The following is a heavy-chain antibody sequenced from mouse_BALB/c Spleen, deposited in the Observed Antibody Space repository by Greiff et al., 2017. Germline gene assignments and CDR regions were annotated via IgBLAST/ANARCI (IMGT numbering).Heavy chain of an antibody. CDR2: ISYSGST. D-gene: IGHD2-14*01. CDR3: ARYHYRYYPLDV. Sequence: EVKLQESGPSLVKPSQTLSLTCSVTGDSITSGYWNWIRKFPGNKLEYMGYISYSGSTYYNPSLKSRISITRDTSKNQYYLQLNSVTTEDTATYYCARYHYRYYPLDVWGAGTTVTVSS. J-gene: IGHJ1*01. V-gene: IGHV3-8*02. CDR1: GDSITSGY.